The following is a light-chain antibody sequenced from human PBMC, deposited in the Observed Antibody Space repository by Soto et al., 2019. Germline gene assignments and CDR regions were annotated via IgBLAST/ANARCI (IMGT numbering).Light chain of an antibody. J-gene: IGLJ1*01. Sequence: QSVLTQPASVSGSPGQSITISCTGTSSDVGGYKFVSWYQQHPGKAPKLMIYEVSNRPSGVSSRFSGSKSGNTASLTISGLQAEDEAEYYCNSYTSASFYVFGTGTKVTVL. CDR1: SSDVGGYKF. CDR2: EVS. CDR3: NSYTSASFYV. V-gene: IGLV2-14*01.